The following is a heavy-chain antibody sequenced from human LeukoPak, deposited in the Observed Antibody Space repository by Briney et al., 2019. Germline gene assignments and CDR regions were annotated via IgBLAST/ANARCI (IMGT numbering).Heavy chain of an antibody. J-gene: IGHJ4*02. Sequence: ASVKVSCKSPGYTFISFYTHLVRQAPGQGLEWMGIINPSGGSTIYAQQFQDRVTMTRDTSTSTFYMELSSPRTEDTAVYYCARGVTTITNFDYWGQGTLVTVSS. CDR3: ARGVTTITNFDY. CDR1: GYTFISFY. V-gene: IGHV1-46*01. D-gene: IGHD5-24*01. CDR2: INPSGGST.